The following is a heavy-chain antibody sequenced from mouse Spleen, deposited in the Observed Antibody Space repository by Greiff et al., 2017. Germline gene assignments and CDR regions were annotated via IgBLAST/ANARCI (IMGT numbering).Heavy chain of an antibody. CDR1: GYTFTDYE. CDR3: TRGELTGPYFDY. J-gene: IGHJ2*01. Sequence: VQLVESGAELVRPGASVTLSCKASGYTFTDYEMHWVKQTPVHGLEWIGAIDPETGGTAYNQKFKGKAILTADKSSSTAYMELRSLTSEDSAVYYCTRGELTGPYFDYWGQGTTLTVSS. V-gene: IGHV1-15*01. CDR2: IDPETGGT. D-gene: IGHD4-1*01.